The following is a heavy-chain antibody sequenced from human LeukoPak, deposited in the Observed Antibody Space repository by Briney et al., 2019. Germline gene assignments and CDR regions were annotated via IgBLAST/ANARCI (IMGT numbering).Heavy chain of an antibody. CDR2: ISGSGGST. J-gene: IGHJ6*02. V-gene: IGHV3-23*01. CDR1: GFTFSSYA. Sequence: PGGSLRLSCAASGFTFSSYAMNWVRQVPGKGLEWVSTISGSGGSTYYADSVKGRYTISRDNSKNTLYLQMNSLRAEDTAVYYCAEDSDGMDAWGQGTTVTVSS. CDR3: AEDSDGMDA.